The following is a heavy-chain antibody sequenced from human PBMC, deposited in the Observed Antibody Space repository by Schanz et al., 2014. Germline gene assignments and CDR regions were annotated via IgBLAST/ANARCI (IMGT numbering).Heavy chain of an antibody. V-gene: IGHV3-30*18. Sequence: VQLVESGGGVVQPGRSLRLSCAASGFTFSTHAMHWVRQAPGKGLEWVALVSSDGNNDYYTDSVKGRFTISRDNSKNTVHLQMNSLRAEDTAVYYCAKQHIVRGVIYLNWFDSCGQGTLVTVSS. D-gene: IGHD3-10*01. J-gene: IGHJ5*01. CDR1: GFTFSTHA. CDR2: VSSDGNND. CDR3: AKQHIVRGVIYLNWFDS.